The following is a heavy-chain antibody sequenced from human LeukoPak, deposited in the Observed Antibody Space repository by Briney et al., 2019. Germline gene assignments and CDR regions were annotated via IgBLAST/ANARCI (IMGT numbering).Heavy chain of an antibody. CDR3: ARGNYFDY. CDR1: GFTFSSYS. CDR2: ISTTTYT. V-gene: IGHV3-21*01. Sequence: GGSLRLSCAASGFTFSSYSMHWVRQAPGRGLEWVSSISTTTYTYYADSVKGRFTISRDNAKNSLYLQMNSLRAEDTGVYYCARGNYFDYWGQGTLVTVSS. J-gene: IGHJ4*02. D-gene: IGHD3-10*01.